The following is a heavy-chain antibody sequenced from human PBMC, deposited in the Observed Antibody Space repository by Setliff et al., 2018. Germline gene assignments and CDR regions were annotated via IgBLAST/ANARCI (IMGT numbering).Heavy chain of an antibody. D-gene: IGHD3-22*01. J-gene: IGHJ5*02. CDR1: GGTFSNYG. Sequence: ASVKVSCKASGGTFSNYGVSWVRQAPGQGLEWMGGIIPLSDITSYAQTLQGRVTITADKSTNTVNMELSSLRSEDTAVYYCARDPFRNYDTAPVWFDPWGQGTLVTVSS. V-gene: IGHV1-69*10. CDR2: IIPLSDIT. CDR3: ARDPFRNYDTAPVWFDP.